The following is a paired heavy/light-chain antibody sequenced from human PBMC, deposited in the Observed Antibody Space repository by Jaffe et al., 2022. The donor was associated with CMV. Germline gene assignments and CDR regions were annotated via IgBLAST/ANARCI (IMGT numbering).Light chain of an antibody. CDR1: SSNIGAGYD. CDR2: GNN. J-gene: IGLJ3*02. V-gene: IGLV1-40*01. Sequence: QSVLAQPPSVSGAPGQRVTLSCTGGSSNIGAGYDVHWYQRLPGTAPKVLIYGNNNRPSGVPDRFSGSQSGTSASLSISGLQADDEADYYCQSYDNSLNVWVFGGGTKLTVL. CDR3: QSYDNSLNVWV.
Heavy chain of an antibody. CDR2: ISSSGRDV. CDR3: ARDLKESSTILNDAFDF. D-gene: IGHD2-2*01. CDR1: GFTLSAHY. V-gene: IGHV3-11*01. J-gene: IGHJ3*01. Sequence: QAQLAESGGGLVKPGGSLRLSCTASGFTLSAHYLAWIRQAPGKGLEWISYISSSGRDVYYAGSVKGRFFISRDNAENSLFLQMNGLRVEDTATYYCARDLKESSTILNDAFDFWGQGTVVTVSS.